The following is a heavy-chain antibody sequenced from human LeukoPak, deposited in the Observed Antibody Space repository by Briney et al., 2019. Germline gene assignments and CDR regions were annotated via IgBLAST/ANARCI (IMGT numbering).Heavy chain of an antibody. CDR3: ARGLRYFDWLLPQKRDWSKWLQLQDDAFDI. D-gene: IGHD3-9*01. CDR1: GYSFTSYD. Sequence: GASVKVSCKASGYSFTSYDINWVRQATGQGLEWMGWMNPNSGNTGYAQKFQGRVTMTRNTSISTAYMELSSLRSEDTAVYYCARGLRYFDWLLPQKRDWSKWLQLQDDAFDIWGQGTMVTVSS. CDR2: MNPNSGNT. V-gene: IGHV1-8*01. J-gene: IGHJ3*02.